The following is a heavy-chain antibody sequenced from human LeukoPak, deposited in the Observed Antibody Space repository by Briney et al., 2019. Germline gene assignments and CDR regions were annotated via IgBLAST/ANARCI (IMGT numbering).Heavy chain of an antibody. Sequence: GGSLRLSCAASGFTFSSYTMSWVRQAPGKGLKWVSSISSSSSYIYYADSVKGRFTISRDNAKNSLFLQMNSLRAEDTAVYYCARDSKPCDYWGQGTLVTVSS. CDR2: ISSSSSYI. D-gene: IGHD1-14*01. CDR1: GFTFSSYT. J-gene: IGHJ4*02. CDR3: ARDSKPCDY. V-gene: IGHV3-21*01.